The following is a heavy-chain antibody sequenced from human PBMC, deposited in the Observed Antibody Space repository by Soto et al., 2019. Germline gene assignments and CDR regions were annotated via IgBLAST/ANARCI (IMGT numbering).Heavy chain of an antibody. J-gene: IGHJ6*02. D-gene: IGHD2-2*01. V-gene: IGHV1-69*01. CDR2: IIPIVGTG. Sequence: QVQLVQSGAEVRKPGSSVTVSCKASGGTFSNYAISWVRQPPGQGLGWMGGIIPIVGTGSYAQKFQRRVTITADEPTTTAYMELSSVRFEDTAVYYCARVVILVPTASTHYYYHMDVWGPGIKVTVSS. CDR3: ARVVILVPTASTHYYYHMDV. CDR1: GGTFSNYA.